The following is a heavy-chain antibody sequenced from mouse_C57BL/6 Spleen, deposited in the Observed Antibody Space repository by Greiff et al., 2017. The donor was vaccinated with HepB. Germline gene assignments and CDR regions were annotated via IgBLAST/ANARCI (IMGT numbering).Heavy chain of an antibody. CDR1: GYSFTGYY. J-gene: IGHJ3*01. V-gene: IGHV1-42*01. CDR2: INPSTGGT. Sequence: VQLKESGPELVKPGASVKISCKASGYSFTGYYMNWVKQSPEKSLEWIGEINPSTGGTTYNQKFKAKATLTVDKSSSTAYMQLKSLTSEDSAVYYCARSVGPWFAYWGQGTLVTVSA. CDR3: ARSVGPWFAY.